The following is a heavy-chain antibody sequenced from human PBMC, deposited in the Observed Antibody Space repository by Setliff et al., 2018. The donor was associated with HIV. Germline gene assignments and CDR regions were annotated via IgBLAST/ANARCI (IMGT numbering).Heavy chain of an antibody. CDR2: INHSGST. CDR3: ARGWVRSVVMVYYFDY. Sequence: SETLSLTCAVDGGSFSGYYWSWIRQPPGKGLEWIGEINHSGSTNYNPSLKSRVTISVDTSKNQFSLKLSSVTAADTAVYYCARGWVRSVVMVYYFDYWGQGTLVTVSS. D-gene: IGHD3-22*01. J-gene: IGHJ4*02. V-gene: IGHV4-34*01. CDR1: GGSFSGYY.